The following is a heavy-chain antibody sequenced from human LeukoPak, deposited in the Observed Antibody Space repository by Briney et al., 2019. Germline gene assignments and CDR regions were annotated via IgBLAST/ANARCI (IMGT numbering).Heavy chain of an antibody. V-gene: IGHV4-61*01. J-gene: IGHJ4*02. CDR2: IYYSGST. Sequence: SETLSLTCTVSGGSVSSGSYYWSWIRQPPGKGLEWIGYIYYSGSTNYNPSLKSRVTISVDTSKNQFSLKLSSVTAADTAVYYCASSNGGSYTFDYWSQGTLVTVSP. CDR1: GGSVSSGSYY. D-gene: IGHD1-26*01. CDR3: ASSNGGSYTFDY.